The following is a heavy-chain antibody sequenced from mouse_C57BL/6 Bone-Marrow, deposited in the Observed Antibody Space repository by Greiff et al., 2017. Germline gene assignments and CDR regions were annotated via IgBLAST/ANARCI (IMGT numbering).Heavy chain of an antibody. J-gene: IGHJ4*01. D-gene: IGHD2-4*01. CDR2: INPNYGTT. CDR1: GYSFTDYN. Sequence: VQLKESGPELVKPGASVKISCKASGYSFTDYNMNWVKQSNGKSLEWIGVINPNYGTTSYNQKFKGKATLTVDQSSSTAYMQLNSLTSEDSAVYYWSRSYDYDYAMDYWGQGTAVTVSS. CDR3: SRSYDYDYAMDY. V-gene: IGHV1-39*01.